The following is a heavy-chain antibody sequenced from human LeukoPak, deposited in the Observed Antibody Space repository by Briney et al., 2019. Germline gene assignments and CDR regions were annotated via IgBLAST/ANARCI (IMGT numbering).Heavy chain of an antibody. CDR1: GGSFSGYY. J-gene: IGHJ6*04. V-gene: IGHV4-34*01. D-gene: IGHD6-19*01. Sequence: SETLSLTCAVYGGSFSGYYWSWIRQPPGKGLEWIGEINHSGSTNYNPSLKSRVTISVDTSKNQFSLKLSSVTAADTAVYYCARVRWRVVNGPYGMDVWGKGTTVTVSS. CDR3: ARVRWRVVNGPYGMDV. CDR2: INHSGST.